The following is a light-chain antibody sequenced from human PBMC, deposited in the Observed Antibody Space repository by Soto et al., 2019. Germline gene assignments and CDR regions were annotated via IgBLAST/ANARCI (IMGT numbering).Light chain of an antibody. Sequence: EIVMTQSPATLSVSPGERATLSCRASQSVSSNLAWYQQKPGQALRLLVYGASTRATGIPARFSGSGSGTEFTLTISSLQSEDFAVYYCQQYNNWPLALTFGGGTKVDIK. CDR3: QQYNNWPLALT. CDR1: QSVSSN. V-gene: IGKV3-15*01. J-gene: IGKJ4*01. CDR2: GAS.